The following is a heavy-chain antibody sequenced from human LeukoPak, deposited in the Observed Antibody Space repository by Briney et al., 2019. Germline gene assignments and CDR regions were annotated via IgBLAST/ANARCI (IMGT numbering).Heavy chain of an antibody. CDR2: INHSGST. Sequence: SETLSLTCAVYGGSFSGYYWSWIRQPPGKGLEWIGEINHSGSTNYNPSLKSRVTISVDTSKNQFSLKLSSVTAADTAVYYCAGATYYYDSSGYWTLEFDFDIWGQGTMVTVSS. D-gene: IGHD3-22*01. CDR1: GGSFSGYY. J-gene: IGHJ3*02. V-gene: IGHV4-34*01. CDR3: AGATYYYDSSGYWTLEFDFDI.